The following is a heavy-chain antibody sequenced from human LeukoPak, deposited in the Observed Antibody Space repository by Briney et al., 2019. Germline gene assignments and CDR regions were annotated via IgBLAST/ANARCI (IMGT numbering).Heavy chain of an antibody. V-gene: IGHV1-2*04. CDR2: INPNSGGT. J-gene: IGHJ5*02. Sequence: ASVKVSCKASGYTFTGYYMHWVRQAPGQGLEWMGWINPNSGGTNYAQKFQGWVTMTRDTSISTAYMELSRLRSDDTAVYYCARANYGSGTRWLDPWGQGTLVIVSS. CDR1: GYTFTGYY. CDR3: ARANYGSGTRWLDP. D-gene: IGHD3-10*01.